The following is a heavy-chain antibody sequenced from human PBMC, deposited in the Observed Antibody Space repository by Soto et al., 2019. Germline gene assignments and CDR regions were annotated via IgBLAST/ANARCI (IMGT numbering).Heavy chain of an antibody. J-gene: IGHJ6*02. CDR1: GGSVSSGSYF. D-gene: IGHD6-6*01. V-gene: IGHV4-61*01. CDR2: IYYSGST. CDR3: ARDYSSSSNYYYYYGMDV. Sequence: QVQLQESGPGLVKPSETLSLTCTVSGGSVSSGSYFCSWIRQPPGKGLEWIGYIYYSGSTNYNPSLKSRVTISVDTSKNQFSLKLSSVTAADTAVYDCARDYSSSSNYYYYYGMDVWGQGTTVTVSS.